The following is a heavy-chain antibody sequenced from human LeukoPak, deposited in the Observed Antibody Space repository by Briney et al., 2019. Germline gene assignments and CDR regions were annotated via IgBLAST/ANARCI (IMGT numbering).Heavy chain of an antibody. J-gene: IGHJ6*02. CDR3: ARDQPLFTLPYYYYYGMDV. CDR1: GGSFSGYY. CDR2: INHSGST. Sequence: PSETLSLTCAVYGGSFSGYYWSWIRQPPGKGLEWIGEINHSGSTNYNPFLKSRVTISVDTSKNQFSLKLSSVTAADTAVYYCARDQPLFTLPYYYYYGMDVWGQGTTVTVSS. D-gene: IGHD2-2*01. V-gene: IGHV4-34*01.